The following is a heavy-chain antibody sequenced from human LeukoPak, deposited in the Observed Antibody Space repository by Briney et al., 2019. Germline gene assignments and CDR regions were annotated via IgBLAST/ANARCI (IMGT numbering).Heavy chain of an antibody. D-gene: IGHD2-2*01. CDR2: IRYDGSNK. J-gene: IGHJ4*02. CDR3: ALVVPAAPTFDY. V-gene: IGHV3-30*02. CDR1: GFTFSNYG. Sequence: GGSLRLSCAASGFTFSNYGMHWVRQAPRKGLEWVAFIRYDGSNKYFANSVKGRFTISRDNSKNTLYLQMNSLRAEDTAVYYCALVVPAAPTFDYWGQGTLVTDSS.